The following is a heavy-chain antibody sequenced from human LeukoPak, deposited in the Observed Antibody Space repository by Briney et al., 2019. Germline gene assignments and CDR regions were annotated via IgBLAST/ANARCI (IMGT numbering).Heavy chain of an antibody. Sequence: GESLKISCKGSGYSFTSYWISWARQMPGKGLGWMGRIDPSDSYNNYSPSFQGHVTISADKSNSTAYLQWSSLKASYTAMYYCARLQSSGWYYYWGQGTLVTVCS. V-gene: IGHV5-10-1*01. CDR3: ARLQSSGWYYY. CDR2: IDPSDSYN. J-gene: IGHJ4*02. CDR1: GYSFTSYW. D-gene: IGHD6-19*01.